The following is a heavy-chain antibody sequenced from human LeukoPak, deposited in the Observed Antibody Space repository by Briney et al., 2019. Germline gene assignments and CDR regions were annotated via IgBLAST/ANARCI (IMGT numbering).Heavy chain of an antibody. CDR1: GDSVSSNSAA. CDR2: TYYRSKRYN. V-gene: IGHV6-1*01. D-gene: IGHD3-10*01. J-gene: IGHJ5*02. Sequence: SQTLSLTCAISGDSVSSNSAAWNWIRQSPSRGLEWLGRTYYRSKRYNDYAVSVKSRITINPDTSKNQFSLQLNSVTPEDTAVYYCARYYYGSGSSQNWFDPWGQGTLVTVSS. CDR3: ARYYYGSGSSQNWFDP.